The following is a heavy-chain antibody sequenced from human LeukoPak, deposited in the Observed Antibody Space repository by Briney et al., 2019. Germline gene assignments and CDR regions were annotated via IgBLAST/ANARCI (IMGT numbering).Heavy chain of an antibody. CDR3: ARGCSSTSCYFDY. CDR1: GFTFSSYA. V-gene: IGHV3-30*04. J-gene: IGHJ4*02. CDR2: ISYDGSNI. Sequence: GGSLRLSCAASGFTFSSYAMHWVRQAPGKGLEWVAVISYDGSNIYYADSVKGRFTISRDNSKNTLYLQMNSLRAEDTAVYYCARGCSSTSCYFDYWGQGTLVTVSS. D-gene: IGHD2-2*01.